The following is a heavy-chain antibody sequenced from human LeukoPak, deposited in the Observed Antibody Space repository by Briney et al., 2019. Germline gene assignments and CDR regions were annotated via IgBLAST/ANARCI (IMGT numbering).Heavy chain of an antibody. Sequence: GGSLRLSCAASVYPFSTCALRWVRHSPGKGREWLSTINGGGNTTFYSDSVQGRFTISRDNSKNTVYLHMDTLRPDDTAIYYCTKGLHDAVAVADYYYFYMDAWGRGTAVTVS. CDR1: VYPFSTCA. J-gene: IGHJ6*03. CDR3: TKGLHDAVAVADYYYFYMDA. CDR2: INGGGNTT. V-gene: IGHV3-23*01. D-gene: IGHD6-19*01.